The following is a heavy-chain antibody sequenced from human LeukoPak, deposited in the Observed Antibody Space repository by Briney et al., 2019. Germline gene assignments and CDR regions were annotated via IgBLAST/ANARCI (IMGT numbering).Heavy chain of an antibody. CDR3: ARGPNKSDGGNSGSAWFDP. J-gene: IGHJ5*02. CDR1: GYTFTTDD. D-gene: IGHD4-23*01. Sequence: ASVKVSWKASGYTFTTDDINWVRQATGQGLEWMGWMNPNSGNTGYAHKFQGRVTMTRNTSISTAYMELRSLRSEDTAVYYCARGPNKSDGGNSGSAWFDPWGQGTLVTVSS. CDR2: MNPNSGNT. V-gene: IGHV1-8*01.